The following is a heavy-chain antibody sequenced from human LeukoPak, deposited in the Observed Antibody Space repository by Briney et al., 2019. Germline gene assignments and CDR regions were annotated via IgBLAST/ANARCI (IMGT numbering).Heavy chain of an antibody. CDR1: GCTFTGYY. CDR2: INPNSGGT. V-gene: IGHV1-2*04. D-gene: IGHD2-2*01. CDR3: ARSPLDRYCSSTSCYHPAFDP. Sequence: ASVKVSCKASGCTFTGYYMHWVRQAPGQGLEWMGWINPNSGGTNYAQKLQGWVTMTRDTSVSTAYMELSRLRSDDTAVYYCARSPLDRYCSSTSCYHPAFDPWGQEPWSPSPQ. J-gene: IGHJ5*02.